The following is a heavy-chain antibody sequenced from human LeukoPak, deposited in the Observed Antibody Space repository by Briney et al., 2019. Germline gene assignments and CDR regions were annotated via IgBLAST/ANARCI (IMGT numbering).Heavy chain of an antibody. CDR3: ARRSDYDILTGYSNLRFDP. J-gene: IGHJ5*02. D-gene: IGHD3-9*01. V-gene: IGHV4-34*12. CDR1: GESFSGYY. CDR2: IIHSGST. Sequence: SETLSLTCAVYGESFSGYYWSWIRQPPGKGLEWIGEIIHSGSTNNNPTLKSRVTISVDTSKNQFSLKLSSVTAADTAVYYCARRSDYDILTGYSNLRFDPWGQGTLVTVSS.